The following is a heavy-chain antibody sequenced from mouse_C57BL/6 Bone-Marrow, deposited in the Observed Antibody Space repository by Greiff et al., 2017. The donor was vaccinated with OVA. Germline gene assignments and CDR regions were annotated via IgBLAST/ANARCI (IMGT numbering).Heavy chain of an antibody. CDR2: IYPGSGST. D-gene: IGHD1-1*01. CDR1: GYTFTSYW. Sequence: QVQLQQPGAELVKPGASVKMSCKASGYTFTSYWITWVKQRPGQGLEWIGDIYPGSGSTNYNEKFKSKATLTVDTSSNTADMQLSSLTSEDSAVYYCARTLGYYGFGYWGQGTTLTVSS. CDR3: ARTLGYYGFGY. J-gene: IGHJ2*01. V-gene: IGHV1-55*01.